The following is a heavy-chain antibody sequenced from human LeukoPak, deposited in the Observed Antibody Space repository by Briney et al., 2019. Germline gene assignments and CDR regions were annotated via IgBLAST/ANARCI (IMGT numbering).Heavy chain of an antibody. D-gene: IGHD6-19*01. CDR2: IKPNSGDT. CDR1: GYTFSGCY. Sequence: GASVKVSCKASGYTFSGCYMHWFRQAPGQGREWMGWIKPNSGDTHYAQKFQGRVTMTRDTSISTADMELNRLTSDDTAVHYCASGSSLDGSSGWPTHYYWGQGTLVTVSS. V-gene: IGHV1-2*02. J-gene: IGHJ4*02. CDR3: ASGSSLDGSSGWPTHYY.